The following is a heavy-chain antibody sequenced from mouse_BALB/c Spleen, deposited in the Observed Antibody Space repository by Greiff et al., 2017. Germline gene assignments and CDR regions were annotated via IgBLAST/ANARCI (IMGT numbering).Heavy chain of an antibody. J-gene: IGHJ3*01. CDR3: AYYYGSSYGFAY. CDR2: IYPGDGDT. CDR1: GYAFSSYW. D-gene: IGHD1-1*01. Sequence: QVQLKESGAELVRPGSSVKISCKASGYAFSSYWMNWVKQRPGQGLEWIGQIYPGDGDTNYNGKFKGKATLTADKSSSTAYMQLSSLTSEDSAVYFCAYYYGSSYGFAYWGQGTLVTVSA. V-gene: IGHV1-80*01.